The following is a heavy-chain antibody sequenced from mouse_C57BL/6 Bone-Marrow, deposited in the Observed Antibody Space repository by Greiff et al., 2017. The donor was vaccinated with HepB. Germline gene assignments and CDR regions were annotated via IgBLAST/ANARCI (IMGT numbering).Heavy chain of an antibody. J-gene: IGHJ2*01. Sequence: VQRVESGPELVKPGASVKLSCKASGYTFTSYDINWVKQRPGQGLEWIGWIYPRDGSTKYNEKFKGKATLTVDTSSSTAYMELHSLTSEDSAVYFCARSGGFYYGSSYFDYWGQGTTLTVSS. CDR3: ARSGGFYYGSSYFDY. V-gene: IGHV1-85*01. CDR1: GYTFTSYD. CDR2: IYPRDGST. D-gene: IGHD1-1*01.